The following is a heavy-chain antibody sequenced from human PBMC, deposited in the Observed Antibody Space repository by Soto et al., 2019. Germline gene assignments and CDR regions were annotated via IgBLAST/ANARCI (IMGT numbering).Heavy chain of an antibody. D-gene: IGHD2-2*01. CDR1: GFTFSSYE. CDR3: ARESESASSRTPDYYYGMDV. V-gene: IGHV3-48*03. J-gene: IGHJ6*02. Sequence: PGGSLRLSCAASGFTFSSYEMNWARQAPGKGLEWVSYISSSGSTIYYADSVKGRFTISRDNAENSLYLQMNSLRAEDTAVYYCARESESASSRTPDYYYGMDVWGQGTTVTVSS. CDR2: ISSSGSTI.